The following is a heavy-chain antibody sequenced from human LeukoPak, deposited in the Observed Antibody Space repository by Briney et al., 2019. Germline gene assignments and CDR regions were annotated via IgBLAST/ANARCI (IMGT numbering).Heavy chain of an antibody. Sequence: AETLSLTCAVYGGSFSGYYWSWIRQPPGKGLEWIGEINHSGSTNYNPSLKSRVTISVDTSKNQFSLKLSSVTAADTAVYYCARGILWFGEFAFDYWGKGTMVTVSS. CDR2: INHSGST. J-gene: IGHJ4*02. D-gene: IGHD3-10*01. CDR3: ARGILWFGEFAFDY. V-gene: IGHV4-34*01. CDR1: GGSFSGYY.